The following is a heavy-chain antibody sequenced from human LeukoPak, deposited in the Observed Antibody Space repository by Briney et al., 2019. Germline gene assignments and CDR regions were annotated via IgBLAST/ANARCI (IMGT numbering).Heavy chain of an antibody. D-gene: IGHD1-26*01. CDR2: IYSGGST. J-gene: IGHJ4*02. Sequence: GGSLRLSCAASGFSVSSNYMSWVRQAPGRGLEWVSVIYSGGSTYYADSVKGRLTISRDNSKNTVYLQMNSLRAEDTAVYYCARSSAPLQVGDFDYWGQGTLVTVSS. V-gene: IGHV3-66*01. CDR3: ARSSAPLQVGDFDY. CDR1: GFSVSSNY.